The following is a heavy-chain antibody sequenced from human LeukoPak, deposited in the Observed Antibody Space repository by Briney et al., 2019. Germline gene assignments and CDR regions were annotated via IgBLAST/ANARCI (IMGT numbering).Heavy chain of an antibody. CDR1: GFTFSSYG. J-gene: IGHJ4*02. CDR3: ARGGSGYSYGYPLGY. V-gene: IGHV3-30*19. CDR2: ISYDGSNK. Sequence: GGSLRLSCAASGFTFSSYGMHWVRQAPGKGLEWVAVISYDGSNKYYADSVKGRFTISRDNSKNTLYLQMNSLRAEDTAVYYCARGGSGYSYGYPLGYWGQGTLVTVSS. D-gene: IGHD5-18*01.